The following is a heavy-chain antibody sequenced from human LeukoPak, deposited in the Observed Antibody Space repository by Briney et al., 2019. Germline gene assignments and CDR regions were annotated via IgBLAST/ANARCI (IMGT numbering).Heavy chain of an antibody. V-gene: IGHV1-2*02. D-gene: IGHD2-15*01. Sequence: ASVKVSCKTSGYTFTAYYMHWVRQAPGQGLEWMGWINPNSDFTNFAQNFQGRVTMTSETSISTAYMELSRLRSDDTAVYYCARAISAGSPITASDCWGQGTLVTVSS. CDR3: ARAISAGSPITASDC. CDR2: INPNSDFT. CDR1: GYTFTAYY. J-gene: IGHJ4*02.